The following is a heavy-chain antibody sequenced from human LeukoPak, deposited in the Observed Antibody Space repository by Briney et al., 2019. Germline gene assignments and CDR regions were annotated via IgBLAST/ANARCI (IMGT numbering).Heavy chain of an antibody. CDR3: ARDGSITMIPFGI. D-gene: IGHD3-22*01. Sequence: ASVKVSCKASGYTFTGYYMHWVRQAPGQGLEWMGRINPNSGGTNYAQKFQGRVTMTRDTSISTAYVELSRLRSDDTAVYYCARDGSITMIPFGIWGQGTMVTVSS. V-gene: IGHV1-2*06. CDR2: INPNSGGT. CDR1: GYTFTGYY. J-gene: IGHJ3*02.